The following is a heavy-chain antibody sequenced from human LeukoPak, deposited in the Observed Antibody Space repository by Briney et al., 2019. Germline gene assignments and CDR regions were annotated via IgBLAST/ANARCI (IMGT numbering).Heavy chain of an antibody. V-gene: IGHV4-31*03. J-gene: IGHJ3*02. CDR1: DGSISSGGYY. CDR3: ARADYYDSSGYPGAFDI. D-gene: IGHD3-22*01. CDR2: IYYSGST. Sequence: SETLSLTCTVSDGSISSGGYYWSWIRQHPGKGLEWIGYIYYSGSTYYNPSLKSRVTISVDTSKNQFSLKLSSVTAADTAVYYCARADYYDSSGYPGAFDIWGQGTMVTVSS.